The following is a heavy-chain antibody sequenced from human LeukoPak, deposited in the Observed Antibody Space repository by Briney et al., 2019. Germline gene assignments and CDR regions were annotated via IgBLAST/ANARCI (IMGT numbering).Heavy chain of an antibody. CDR1: GFTFSSYS. CDR2: ISSSSSYI. Sequence: TGGPLRLSCAASGFTFSSYSMNWVRQAPGKGLEWVSSISSSSSYIYYADSVKGRFTISRDNAKNSLYLQMNSLRAEDTAVYYCARHSGYSSSWYLGWGQGTLVTVSS. CDR3: ARHSGYSSSWYLG. V-gene: IGHV3-21*01. J-gene: IGHJ4*02. D-gene: IGHD6-13*01.